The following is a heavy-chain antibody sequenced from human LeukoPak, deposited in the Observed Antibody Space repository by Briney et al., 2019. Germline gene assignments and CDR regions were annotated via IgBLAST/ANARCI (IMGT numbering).Heavy chain of an antibody. J-gene: IGHJ6*03. V-gene: IGHV1-18*01. Sequence: ASVKVSCKASGYTFTSYGISWVRQAPGQGLEWMGWISAYNGNTNYAQKLQGRVTMTTDTSTSTAYMELSSLRSEDTAVYYCARGEWLRRYYYYYYMDVWGKGTTVTISS. D-gene: IGHD5-12*01. CDR2: ISAYNGNT. CDR1: GYTFTSYG. CDR3: ARGEWLRRYYYYYYMDV.